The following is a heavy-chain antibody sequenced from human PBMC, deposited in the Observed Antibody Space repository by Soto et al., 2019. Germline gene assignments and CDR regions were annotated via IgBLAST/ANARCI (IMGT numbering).Heavy chain of an antibody. CDR1: GFTFSSYG. Sequence: EVQLVESGGGLVQPGGSLRLSCASSGFTFSSYGMTLVRRPPVKGLEWVAAISGSGAATYYADSVQGRFTISRDNANNTLYLQMNSLIAEDTAVYSCAKVLYVVVTYFVSWVHGTLVTVSS. CDR2: ISGSGAAT. J-gene: IGHJ4*01. V-gene: IGHV3-23*04. CDR3: AKVLYVVVTYFVS. D-gene: IGHD3-22*01.